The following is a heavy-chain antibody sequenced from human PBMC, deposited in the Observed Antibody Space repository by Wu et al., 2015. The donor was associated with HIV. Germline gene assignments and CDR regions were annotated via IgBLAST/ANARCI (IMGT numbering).Heavy chain of an antibody. Sequence: QVQLVQSGAEVKKPGSSVKVSCKASGGTFSSYAISWVRQAPGQGLEWMGRIIPIFGTANYAQKFQGRVMITTDESKTTAYMELSSLKSEDTAVYYCARNTDSVATSLYSLGVWGQGTAVTVSS. D-gene: IGHD5-12*01. CDR3: ARNTDSVATSLYSLGV. J-gene: IGHJ6*02. CDR1: GGTFSSYA. V-gene: IGHV1-69*18. CDR2: IIPIFGTA.